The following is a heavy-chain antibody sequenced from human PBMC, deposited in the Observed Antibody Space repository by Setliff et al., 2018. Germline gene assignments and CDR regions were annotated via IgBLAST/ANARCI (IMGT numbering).Heavy chain of an antibody. Sequence: GASVKVSCKASGGTFRNYGISWVRQAPGQGLDWMGGIIPYNGKTNHAQNLQGRVAMTTDTSTSTAYMELRSLRSDDTAVYYCARGRDPAYYYDSGGYYWDYWGQGTLVTVSS. CDR3: ARGRDPAYYYDSGGYYWDY. CDR1: GGTFRNYG. CDR2: IIPYNGKT. V-gene: IGHV1-18*01. J-gene: IGHJ4*02. D-gene: IGHD3-22*01.